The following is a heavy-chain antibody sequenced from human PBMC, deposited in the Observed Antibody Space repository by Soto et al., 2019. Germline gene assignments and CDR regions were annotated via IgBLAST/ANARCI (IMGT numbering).Heavy chain of an antibody. V-gene: IGHV1-18*01. CDR1: GYTCTNAG. Sequence: QVQLVQSAPEMKKPGASVKVSCKASGYTCTNAGISWVRQAPGQGLEWMGWISAYNGNTDYAQKFHGRVTMTTDTSTSTAYMDLRSLRSDDTAVYYCARDRSNSEYWGQGTLVAVSS. D-gene: IGHD6-13*01. J-gene: IGHJ4*02. CDR3: ARDRSNSEY. CDR2: ISAYNGNT.